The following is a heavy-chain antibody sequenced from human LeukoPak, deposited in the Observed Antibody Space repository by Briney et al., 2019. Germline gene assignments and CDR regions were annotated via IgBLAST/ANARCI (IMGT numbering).Heavy chain of an antibody. CDR3: WRDQTVYLAWFVT. J-gene: IGHJ5*02. CDR2: ISAYNGNT. V-gene: IGHV1-18*01. Sequence: ASVKVSCKASGYSFTSYGISWVRQAPGQGLEWMGWISAYNGNTNYAQKLQGTVTMTTDTFPSTAYMEPGSLGSADPGGFYCWRDQTVYLAWFVTCGQGTLV. D-gene: IGHD1-14*01. CDR1: GYSFTSYG.